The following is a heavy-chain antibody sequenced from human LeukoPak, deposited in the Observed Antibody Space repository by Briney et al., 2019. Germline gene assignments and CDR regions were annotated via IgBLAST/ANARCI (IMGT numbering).Heavy chain of an antibody. CDR1: GYTFTDYY. Sequence: ASVKVSCKASGYTFTDYYMHWVRQAPGLGLEWMGRINPNSGGTKYAQKFQGRVTMTRDTSISTAYMEVSSLTSDDTAVYYCARARGSGSYYNLDYWGQGTLVTVSS. J-gene: IGHJ4*02. V-gene: IGHV1-2*06. CDR2: INPNSGGT. D-gene: IGHD3-10*01. CDR3: ARARGSGSYYNLDY.